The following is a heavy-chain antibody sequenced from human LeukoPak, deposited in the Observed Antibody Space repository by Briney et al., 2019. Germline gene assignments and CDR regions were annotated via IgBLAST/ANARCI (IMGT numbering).Heavy chain of an antibody. D-gene: IGHD3-9*01. Sequence: SETLSLTCTVSGGSICSSCYYWGWIRHPPGKGLEWIGSIYYSGSTYYNPSLKSRVTISVDTSKNQFSLELSSVTAADTAVYYCASRSAIGRYTSFHPWGQGPLVTVSS. CDR1: GGSICSSCYY. CDR3: ASRSAIGRYTSFHP. V-gene: IGHV4-39*01. J-gene: IGHJ5*02. CDR2: IYYSGST.